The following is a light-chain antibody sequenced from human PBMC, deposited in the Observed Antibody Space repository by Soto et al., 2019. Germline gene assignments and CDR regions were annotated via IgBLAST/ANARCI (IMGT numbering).Light chain of an antibody. V-gene: IGKV3-15*01. CDR3: KQYHNWPWT. J-gene: IGKJ1*01. CDR1: QSVSNN. Sequence: IVLTQSPGPMSLSARESPTLSSSPSQSVSNNYLAWYQQKPGQPPRLLIYAASSRATGIPARFSGSGSGTEFTLTISSLQSEDFAVYYCKQYHNWPWTFGHGTKVDIK. CDR2: AAS.